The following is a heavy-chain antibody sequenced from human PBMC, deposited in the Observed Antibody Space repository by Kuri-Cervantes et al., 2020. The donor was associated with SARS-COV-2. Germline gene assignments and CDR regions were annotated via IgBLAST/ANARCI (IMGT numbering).Heavy chain of an antibody. V-gene: IGHV4-4*07. CDR1: GGSISSYY. Sequence: SETLFLTCTVSGGSISSYYWSRIRQPAGKGLEWIGRIYTSGSTNYNPSLKSRVTMSVDTSKNQFSLKLSSVTAADTAVYYCARDGGTSIAAAGMEYAFDIWGQGTMVTVSS. CDR3: ARDGGTSIAAAGMEYAFDI. J-gene: IGHJ3*02. D-gene: IGHD6-13*01. CDR2: IYTSGST.